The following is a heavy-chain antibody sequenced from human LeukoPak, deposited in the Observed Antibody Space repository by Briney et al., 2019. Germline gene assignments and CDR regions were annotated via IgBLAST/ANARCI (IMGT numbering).Heavy chain of an antibody. CDR1: RFTFSDYA. CDR2: ICYDGTNK. CDR3: AKDLILYFDSSGYYSPFDY. D-gene: IGHD3-22*01. J-gene: IGHJ4*02. V-gene: IGHV3-30-3*01. Sequence: GGSLRLSCAASRFTFSDYAMHWVRQAPGKGLEWVALICYDGTNKYYADSVEGRFTISRDNSKNTLYLQVNNLRAEDTALYYCAKDLILYFDSSGYYSPFDYWGQGTLVTVSS.